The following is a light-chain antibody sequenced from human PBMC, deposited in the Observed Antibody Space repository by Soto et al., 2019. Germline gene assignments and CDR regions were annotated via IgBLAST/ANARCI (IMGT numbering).Light chain of an antibody. CDR2: EVS. V-gene: IGLV2-18*02. Sequence: QSALTQPPSVSGSPGQSVTISCTGTSSDLGSYNRVSWYQQPPGTAPKLVIYEVSNRPSGVPDRFSGSKSGTTASLTISGLQAEDEADYYCSSYTSNSTYVFGIGTKLTVL. J-gene: IGLJ1*01. CDR3: SSYTSNSTYV. CDR1: SSDLGSYNR.